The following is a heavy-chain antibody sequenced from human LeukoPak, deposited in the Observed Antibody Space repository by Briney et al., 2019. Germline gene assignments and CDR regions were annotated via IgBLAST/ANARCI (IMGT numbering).Heavy chain of an antibody. CDR2: ISSSTRRT. V-gene: IGHV3-21*01. CDR1: GFTFSSYS. J-gene: IGHJ4*02. CDR3: ARGESSSINDY. D-gene: IGHD6-6*01. Sequence: KPGGSLRLSCVASGFTFSSYSMNWVRQAPGKGLEWVSSISSSTRRTYYADSVKGRFTISRDNTKNSLYLQMNSLRVEDTAIFYCARGESSSINDYWGQGTLVTVSS.